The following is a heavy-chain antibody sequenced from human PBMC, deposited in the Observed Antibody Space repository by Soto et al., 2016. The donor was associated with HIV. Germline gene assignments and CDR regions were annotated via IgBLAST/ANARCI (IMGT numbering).Heavy chain of an antibody. Sequence: EVQLVESGGGLVQPGGSLRLSCAASGFNFSSYWMRWVRQAPGKGLMWVSRINSDGSNTRYADSVKGRFTISRDNAKNTLYLQMNSLRADDTAVYYCARDRSFWSGSLYYWGQGTLVTVSS. CDR2: INSDGSNT. CDR3: ARDRSFWSGSLYY. D-gene: IGHD3-3*01. CDR1: GFNFSSYW. V-gene: IGHV3-74*01. J-gene: IGHJ4*02.